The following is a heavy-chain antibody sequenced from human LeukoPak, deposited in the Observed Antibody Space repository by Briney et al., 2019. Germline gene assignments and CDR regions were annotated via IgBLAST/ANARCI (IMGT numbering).Heavy chain of an antibody. Sequence: SETLSLTCTVSGGSISSYYWSWIRQPPGKGLEWIGHNSGTTHYNPSLKSRVTISVDTSKNQFSLKLTSVTAADTAVYYCGRWFEYWGQGSLVTVSS. CDR3: GRWFEY. J-gene: IGHJ4*02. V-gene: IGHV4-59*01. CDR1: GGSISSYY. CDR2: NSGTT.